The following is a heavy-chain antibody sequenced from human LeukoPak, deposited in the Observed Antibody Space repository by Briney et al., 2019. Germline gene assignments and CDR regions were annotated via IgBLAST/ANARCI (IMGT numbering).Heavy chain of an antibody. CDR3: ARDLCSTTSCLDY. CDR2: IWYDGSKK. J-gene: IGHJ4*02. D-gene: IGHD2-2*01. V-gene: IGHV3-33*01. Sequence: GRSLRLSCSASGFTFSNYGMQWVRQAPGTGLEWVAVIWYDGSKKYYADSVKGRFTISRDDSKNTLYLQMNSLRAEDTAVYYCARDLCSTTSCLDYWGQGTLVTVSS. CDR1: GFTFSNYG.